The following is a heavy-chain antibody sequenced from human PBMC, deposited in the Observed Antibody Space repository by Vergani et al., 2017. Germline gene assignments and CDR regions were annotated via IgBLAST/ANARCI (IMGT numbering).Heavy chain of an antibody. CDR2: MNPNSGNT. D-gene: IGHD6-13*01. Sequence: QVPLVQSGAAVKKPGASVKVSCTASGYTFTSYDINWVRQATGQGLEWMGWMNPNSGNTGYAQKFQGRVTMTRNTSISTAYMELSSLRSEDTAVYYCARYSSSWYGTSNWFDPWGQGTLVTVSS. V-gene: IGHV1-8*01. CDR1: GYTFTSYD. CDR3: ARYSSSWYGTSNWFDP. J-gene: IGHJ5*02.